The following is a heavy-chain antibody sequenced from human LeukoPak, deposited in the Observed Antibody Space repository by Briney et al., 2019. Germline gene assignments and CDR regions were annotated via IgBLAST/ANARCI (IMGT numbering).Heavy chain of an antibody. V-gene: IGHV1-18*01. D-gene: IGHD6-19*01. CDR3: ARPVDSSGWRGVYYFDY. Sequence: ASVKVSCKASGYTFTSYGISWVRQAPGQGLEWMGWISAYNGNTNYAQKLQGRVTMTTDTSTSTAYMELRSLRSDDTAVYYCARPVDSSGWRGVYYFDYWGQGTLVTVSS. J-gene: IGHJ4*02. CDR2: ISAYNGNT. CDR1: GYTFTSYG.